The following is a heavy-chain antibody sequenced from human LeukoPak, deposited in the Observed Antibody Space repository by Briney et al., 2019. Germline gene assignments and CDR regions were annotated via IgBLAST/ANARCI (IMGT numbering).Heavy chain of an antibody. Sequence: SETLSLTCTVSGGPISTYYWSWIRQPPGKGLEWIGYIYYSGSTNYNPSLKSRVTISVDTSKNQFSLKLSSVTAADTAVYYCARRLRYYYGSGSYRFGVYYFDYWGQGTLVTVSS. J-gene: IGHJ4*02. CDR1: GGPISTYY. CDR2: IYYSGST. D-gene: IGHD3-10*01. V-gene: IGHV4-59*12. CDR3: ARRLRYYYGSGSYRFGVYYFDY.